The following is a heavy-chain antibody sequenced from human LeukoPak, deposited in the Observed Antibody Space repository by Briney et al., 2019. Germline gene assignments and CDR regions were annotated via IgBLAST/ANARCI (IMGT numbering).Heavy chain of an antibody. J-gene: IGHJ5*02. V-gene: IGHV3-7*01. D-gene: IGHD1-14*01. CDR1: GFTLRGYW. CDR2: IKEEGSKK. CDR3: ESTRGP. Sequence: GGSLRLSCAASGFTLRGYWMRWVRQARGKGVEGVATIKEEGSKKSYMDSVEGQFTISIDNAKNSVTLQMSSLRADDTAVYHRESTRGPWGQGTPVTVSS.